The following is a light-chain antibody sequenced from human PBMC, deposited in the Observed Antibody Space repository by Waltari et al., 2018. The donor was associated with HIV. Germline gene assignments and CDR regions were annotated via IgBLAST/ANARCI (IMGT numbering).Light chain of an antibody. CDR3: QHLHSYPLA. J-gene: IGKJ4*01. V-gene: IGKV1-9*01. Sequence: DIQLTQSPSFLSASVGDRVTITCRASQDISTHLAWYQQKPGKAPKLLIYDAATLQSGVPSTFSGSGSGTEFTLSISSLQPEDFASYYCQHLHSYPLAFGGGTNVEIK. CDR1: QDISTH. CDR2: DAA.